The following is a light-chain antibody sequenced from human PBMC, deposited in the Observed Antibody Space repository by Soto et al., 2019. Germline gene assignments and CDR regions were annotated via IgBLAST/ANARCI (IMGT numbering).Light chain of an antibody. J-gene: IGLJ1*01. CDR1: SSDVGSYSV. CDR3: CSFVSCSTYV. V-gene: IGLV2-23*02. CDR2: EVN. Sequence: QSVLTQPASVSGSPGQSITISCTGTSSDVGSYSVVSWYQQYPGKAPKLMIYEVNKRPSGVSNRFSGSKSGNTASLTISGLQAEDEADYYCCSFVSCSTYVFGTGTKVTVL.